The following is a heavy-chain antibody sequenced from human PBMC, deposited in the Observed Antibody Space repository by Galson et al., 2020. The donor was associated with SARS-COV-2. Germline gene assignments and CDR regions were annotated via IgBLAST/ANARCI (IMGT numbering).Heavy chain of an antibody. V-gene: IGHV3-33*01. CDR1: GFTFSSYG. J-gene: IGHJ4*02. CDR2: IWHDGSNK. CDR3: ARDLVLGELGIDY. Sequence: GESLKISCAASGFTFSSYGMHWVRQAPGKGLEWVAVIWHDGSNKYYADSVKGRFTISRDNSKNTLYLQMNSLRAEDTAVYYWARDLVLGELGIDYWGQGTLVTVSS. D-gene: IGHD3-16*01.